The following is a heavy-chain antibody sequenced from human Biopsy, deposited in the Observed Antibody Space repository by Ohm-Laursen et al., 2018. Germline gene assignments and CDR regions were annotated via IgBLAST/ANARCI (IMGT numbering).Heavy chain of an antibody. CDR2: LHDRGVT. J-gene: IGHJ6*02. D-gene: IGHD3-16*01. Sequence: SLRLSCAASGITVNDHYMSWVRQAPGKGLEWVSSLHDRGVTYYADSVKDRFTISGDNSKNTQYLQMNGLRAEDTAVYFCQGGHLPPGQFYGVDAWGQGTTVTVSS. CDR3: QGGHLPPGQFYGVDA. V-gene: IGHV3-53*01. CDR1: GITVNDHY.